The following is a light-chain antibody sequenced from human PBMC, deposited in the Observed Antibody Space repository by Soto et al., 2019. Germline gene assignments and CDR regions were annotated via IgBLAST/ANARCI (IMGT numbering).Light chain of an antibody. CDR3: QQSGT. CDR2: GAS. V-gene: IGKV3-15*01. CDR1: QSVSSN. Sequence: EIVMMQSPATLSVSPGERATLSCRASQSVSSNLAWYQQKPGQAPRLLIYGASTRATGVPARISGSGSGTEFTLTISSLQSEDFAVYYCQQSGTFGQGTRLENK. J-gene: IGKJ5*01.